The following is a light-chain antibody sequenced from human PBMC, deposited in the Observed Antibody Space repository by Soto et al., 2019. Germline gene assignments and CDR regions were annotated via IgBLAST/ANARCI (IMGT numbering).Light chain of an antibody. J-gene: IGLJ3*02. CDR3: QVWDSSSDWV. Sequence: SYELTQPPSVSGAPGQTARITCGGNNIGSKSVHWYQEKSGQAPVLVVYDDNDRPSGIPERFSGSNSGNTATLTISRVEAGDEADYYCQVWDSSSDWVFGGGTKLTVL. CDR2: DDN. V-gene: IGLV3-21*02. CDR1: NIGSKS.